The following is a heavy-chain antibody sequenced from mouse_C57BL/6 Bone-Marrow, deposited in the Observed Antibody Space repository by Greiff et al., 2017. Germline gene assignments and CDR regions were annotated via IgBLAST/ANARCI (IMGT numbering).Heavy chain of an antibody. CDR1: GYTFTSYD. CDR3: ARDYGSSYWYFDV. V-gene: IGHV1-85*01. Sequence: LVESGPELVKPGASVTLSCKASGYTFTSYDINWVKQRPGQGLEWIGWIYPRDGSTKYNEKFKGKATLTVDTSSSTAYMELHSLTSEDSAVYFCARDYGSSYWYFDVWGTGTTVTVSS. D-gene: IGHD1-1*01. CDR2: IYPRDGST. J-gene: IGHJ1*03.